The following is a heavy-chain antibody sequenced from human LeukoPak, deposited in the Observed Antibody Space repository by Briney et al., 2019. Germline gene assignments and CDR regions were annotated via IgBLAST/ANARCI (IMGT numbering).Heavy chain of an antibody. D-gene: IGHD3-22*01. CDR1: GFTFSSYA. Sequence: GGSLRLSCAASGFTFSSYAMSWVRQAPGKGLEWVSAISGSGDKTYYADSVKGRFTISRDNSKNTLYLQMNSLRAEDTAVYYCAKAKGYYYDSSGYYYYYMDVWGKGTTVTVSS. CDR2: ISGSGDKT. J-gene: IGHJ6*03. CDR3: AKAKGYYYDSSGYYYYYMDV. V-gene: IGHV3-23*01.